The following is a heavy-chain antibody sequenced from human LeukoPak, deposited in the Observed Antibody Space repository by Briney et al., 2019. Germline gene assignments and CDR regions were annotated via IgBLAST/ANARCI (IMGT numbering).Heavy chain of an antibody. Sequence: SVKVSCKASGGTFSSYAISWVRQAPGQGLEWMGGIIPIFGTANYAQKFQGRVTITADGSTGTAYMELSSLRSEDTAVYYCARIYYDSSGYYNRYYYYYMDVWGKGTTVTVSS. CDR2: IIPIFGTA. CDR1: GGTFSSYA. CDR3: ARIYYDSSGYYNRYYYYYMDV. J-gene: IGHJ6*03. V-gene: IGHV1-69*13. D-gene: IGHD3-22*01.